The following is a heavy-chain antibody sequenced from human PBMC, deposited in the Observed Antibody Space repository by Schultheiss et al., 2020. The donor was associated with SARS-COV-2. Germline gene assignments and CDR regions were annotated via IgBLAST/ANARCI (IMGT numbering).Heavy chain of an antibody. J-gene: IGHJ6*02. CDR3: AHDSIAAARNGMDV. D-gene: IGHD6-13*01. CDR1: GFSLSTSGVG. Sequence: SGPTLVKPTQTLTLTCTFSGFSLSTSGVGVGWIRQPPGKALEWLALIYWDDDKRYSASLKSRITVTKDTSKNQVVLTMTNMDPVDTATYYCAHDSIAAARNGMDVWGQGTTVTVSS. V-gene: IGHV2-5*02. CDR2: IYWDDDK.